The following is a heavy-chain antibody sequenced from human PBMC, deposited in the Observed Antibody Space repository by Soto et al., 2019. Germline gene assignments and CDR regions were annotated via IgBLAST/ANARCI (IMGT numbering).Heavy chain of an antibody. D-gene: IGHD6-19*01. V-gene: IGHV3-23*01. CDR3: AKDQYIKQWLGRVY. CDR1: GFTFSSYA. Sequence: EVQLLESGGGLVQPGGSLRLSCAASGFTFSSYAMSWVRQAPGKGLEWVSAISGSGGSTYYADSVKGRFTSSRDNSENTLYLQMNSLRAEDTAVYYCAKDQYIKQWLGRVYWGQGTLVTVSS. J-gene: IGHJ4*02. CDR2: ISGSGGST.